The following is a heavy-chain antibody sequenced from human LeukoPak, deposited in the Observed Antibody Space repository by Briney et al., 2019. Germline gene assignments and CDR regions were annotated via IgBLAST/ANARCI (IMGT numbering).Heavy chain of an antibody. D-gene: IGHD6-19*01. V-gene: IGHV4-59*01. CDR3: ARDSWSGSGWTFDY. Sequence: SETLSLTCTVSGGSISSYYWSWIRQPPGKGLEWIGYIYYSGSTNYNPSLKSRVTISVDTSKNQFSLKLSSVTAADTAVYYCARDSWSGSGWTFDYWGQGTLVTVSS. CDR2: IYYSGST. CDR1: GGSISSYY. J-gene: IGHJ4*02.